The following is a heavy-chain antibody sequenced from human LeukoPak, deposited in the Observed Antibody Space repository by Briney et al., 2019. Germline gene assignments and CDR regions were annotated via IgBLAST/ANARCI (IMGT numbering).Heavy chain of an antibody. CDR2: IYTSGST. CDR3: ARGTPLWFGELLFDP. CDR1: GGSISSYY. Sequence: SETLSLTCTVSGGSISSYYWSWIRQPAGKGLEWIGRIYTSGSTNYNPSLKSRVTMSVDTSKNQFSLKLSSVTAADTAVYYCARGTPLWFGELLFDPWGQGTLVTVSS. J-gene: IGHJ5*02. D-gene: IGHD3-10*01. V-gene: IGHV4-4*07.